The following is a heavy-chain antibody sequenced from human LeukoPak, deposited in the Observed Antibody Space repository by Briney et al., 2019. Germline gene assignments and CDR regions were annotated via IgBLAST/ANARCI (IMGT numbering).Heavy chain of an antibody. CDR3: ARHSSPDY. V-gene: IGHV3-9*01. CDR1: GFTFDDYA. CDR2: ISWNSGSI. Sequence: GGSLRLSCAASGFTFDDYAMHWVRQAPGKGLEWVSGISWNSGSIGYADSVKGRFTISRDNAKNSLYLQMNSLRAEDTAVYYCARHSSPDYCGQGTLVTVSS. D-gene: IGHD2/OR15-2a*01. J-gene: IGHJ4*02.